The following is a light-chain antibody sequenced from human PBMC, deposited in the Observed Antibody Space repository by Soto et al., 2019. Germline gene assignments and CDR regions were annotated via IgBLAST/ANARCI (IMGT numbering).Light chain of an antibody. J-gene: IGKJ4*01. V-gene: IGKV1-33*01. CDR2: HAS. Sequence: DIQMTQSPSSLSASVGDRVSITCQASQDINKYLTWYQRKPGQAPKLLIYHASNLETGVPERFSGSXSGTDFTFTIXSLXXXXXATYYCQQYDNLPLTFGGGTKVEIK. CDR1: QDINKY. CDR3: QQYDNLPLT.